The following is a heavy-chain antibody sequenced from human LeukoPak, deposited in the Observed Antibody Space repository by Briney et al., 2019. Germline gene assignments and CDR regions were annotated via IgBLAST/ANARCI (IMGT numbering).Heavy chain of an antibody. CDR2: IIPIFGTA. J-gene: IGHJ5*02. V-gene: IGHV1-69*13. CDR3: ARDTAYYYDSSGHSPDWFDP. Sequence: SVKVSCKASGGTFSSYAVSWVRQAPGQGLEWMGGIIPIFGTANYAQKFQGRVTITADESTSTAYMELSSLRSEDTAVYYCARDTAYYYDSSGHSPDWFDPWGQETLVTVSS. D-gene: IGHD3-22*01. CDR1: GGTFSSYA.